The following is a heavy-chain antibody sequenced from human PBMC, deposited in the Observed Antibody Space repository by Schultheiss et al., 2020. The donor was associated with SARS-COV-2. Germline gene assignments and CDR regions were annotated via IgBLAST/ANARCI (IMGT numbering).Heavy chain of an antibody. CDR2: ISSSSSYI. V-gene: IGHV3-21*04. J-gene: IGHJ4*02. D-gene: IGHD4-23*01. CDR3: AKFSLRWYYYDY. Sequence: GGSLRLSCEASGFTFSSYSMNWVRQAPGKGLEWVSSISSSSSYIYYADSVNGRFTISRDNAKNSLYLQVSNLRADDTAVYYCAKFSLRWYYYDYWGQGTLVTVSS. CDR1: GFTFSSYS.